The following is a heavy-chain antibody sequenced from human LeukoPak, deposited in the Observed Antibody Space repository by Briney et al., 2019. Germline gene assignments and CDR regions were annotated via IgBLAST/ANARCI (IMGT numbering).Heavy chain of an antibody. J-gene: IGHJ4*01. CDR3: AKGIYSSGWSYFDY. CDR1: GFTFSNSA. D-gene: IGHD6-19*01. CDR2: LSGSGITT. V-gene: IGHV3-23*01. Sequence: GGSLRLSCAASGFTFSNSAMSWVRQASGKGLEWVSTLSGSGITTYYADSVKGRFTISRDNSKNTLYLQVNSLRAEDTAVYYCAKGIYSSGWSYFDYWGHGTLVTVSS.